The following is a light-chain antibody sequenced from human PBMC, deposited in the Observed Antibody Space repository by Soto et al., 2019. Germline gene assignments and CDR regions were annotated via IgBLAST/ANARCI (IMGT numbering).Light chain of an antibody. CDR1: QSIRTY. Sequence: DIQMTQSPSSLSASVGDRVTITCRASQSIRTYLNWYQQKPGKAPKFLIYAASTLQSGVPSRFRGSGSGTDFTLTISSLQPEGFATYYCQQTYSNPRTFGQGTKVEIK. CDR3: QQTYSNPRT. V-gene: IGKV1-39*01. CDR2: AAS. J-gene: IGKJ1*01.